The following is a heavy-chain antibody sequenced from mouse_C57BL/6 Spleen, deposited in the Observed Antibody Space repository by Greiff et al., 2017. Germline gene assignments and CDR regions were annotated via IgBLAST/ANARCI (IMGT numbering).Heavy chain of an antibody. Sequence: QVQLQQSGAELVRPGASVTLSCKASGYTFTDYEMHWVQQTPVHGLEWIGAIDPGAGGTAYNQKFKGQAILTADKSSSTAYMEIRSLTSEDSAVYYCTRYDYWGQGTTLTVSS. V-gene: IGHV1-15*01. CDR1: GYTFTDYE. J-gene: IGHJ2*01. CDR2: IDPGAGGT. CDR3: TRYDY.